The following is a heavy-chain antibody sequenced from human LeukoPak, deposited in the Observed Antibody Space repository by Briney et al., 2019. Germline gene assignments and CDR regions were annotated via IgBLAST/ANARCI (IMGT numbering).Heavy chain of an antibody. CDR2: IYYSGTT. D-gene: IGHD3-10*01. CDR1: GGSISSSTYY. J-gene: IGHJ3*02. CDR3: ARGLLWFGELFCAFDI. Sequence: PSETLSLTCTVSGGSISSSTYYWGWIRQPPGKGLEWIANIYYSGTTHYNPSLNSRVTISVDTSKNHFSLRLSSVTAADTAVYYCARGLLWFGELFCAFDIWGQGTMVTVSS. V-gene: IGHV4-39*02.